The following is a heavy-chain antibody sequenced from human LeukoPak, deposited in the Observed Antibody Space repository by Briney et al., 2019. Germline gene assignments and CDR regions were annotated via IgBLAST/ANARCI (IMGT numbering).Heavy chain of an antibody. Sequence: ASVKVSCKASGYTFTGYYMHWVRQAPGQGLEWRGWINPNSGGTNYAQKFQGRVTMTGDTSISTAYMELSRLRSDDTAVYYCARVGSYYNWFDPWGQGTLVTVSS. D-gene: IGHD1-26*01. CDR1: GYTFTGYY. V-gene: IGHV1-2*02. CDR2: INPNSGGT. CDR3: ARVGSYYNWFDP. J-gene: IGHJ5*02.